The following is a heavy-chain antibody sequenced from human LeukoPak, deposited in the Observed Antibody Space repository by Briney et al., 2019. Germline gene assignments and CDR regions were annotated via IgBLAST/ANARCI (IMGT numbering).Heavy chain of an antibody. CDR1: GGSISSGSYY. V-gene: IGHV4-61*02. D-gene: IGHD1/OR15-1a*01. J-gene: IGHJ4*02. CDR2: IYTSGST. Sequence: SQTLSLTSTVPGGSISSGSYYWSWIRQPAGKGLEWTGRIYTSGSTNYNPSHKSRVTISVDTSKNQFSLKLSSVTAADTAVYYCARMRTLLQQIDYWGQGTLVTVSS. CDR3: ARMRTLLQQIDY.